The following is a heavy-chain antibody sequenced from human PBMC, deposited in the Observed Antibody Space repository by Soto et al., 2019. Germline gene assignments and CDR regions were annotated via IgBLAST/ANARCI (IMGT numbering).Heavy chain of an antibody. J-gene: IGHJ4*02. Sequence: QLQLQESGSGLVKPSQTLSLTCAVSGGSISSDGYSWSWIRQPPGKGLEWIGYIYHSGSTYYNPSLKSRLTIPVDRSTNQVSLKLSSVTAADTSVYYCATAGGLGARAADYWGQGTLVTVSS. D-gene: IGHD1-26*01. CDR3: ATAGGLGARAADY. CDR1: GGSISSDGYS. CDR2: IYHSGST. V-gene: IGHV4-30-2*01.